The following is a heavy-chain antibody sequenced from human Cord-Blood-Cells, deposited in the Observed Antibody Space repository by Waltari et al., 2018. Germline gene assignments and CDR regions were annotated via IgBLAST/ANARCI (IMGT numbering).Heavy chain of an antibody. CDR2: IYTSGST. CDR1: GGSISSGSYY. J-gene: IGHJ3*02. Sequence: QVQLQESGPGLVKPSQTLSLTCTVSGGSISSGSYYWSWIRQPAGKGLEWIGYIYTSGSTHYNPSLKSRVTISVDTSKNQFSLKLSSVTAADTAVYYCARDAQDAFDIWGQGTMVTVSS. CDR3: ARDAQDAFDI. V-gene: IGHV4-61*09.